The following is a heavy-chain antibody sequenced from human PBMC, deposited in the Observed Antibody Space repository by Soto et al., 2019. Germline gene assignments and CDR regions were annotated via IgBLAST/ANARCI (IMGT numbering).Heavy chain of an antibody. CDR3: ASRYYDYPEYYFDY. D-gene: IGHD5-12*01. Sequence: KLRRPLSLTCAVSGGSISSSNWWSWVRQPPGKGLEWIGEIYHSGSTNYNPSLKSRVTISVDKSKNQFSLKLSSVTAADTAVYYCASRYYDYPEYYFDYWGQGTLVTVSS. CDR1: GGSISSSNW. J-gene: IGHJ4*02. CDR2: IYHSGST. V-gene: IGHV4-4*03.